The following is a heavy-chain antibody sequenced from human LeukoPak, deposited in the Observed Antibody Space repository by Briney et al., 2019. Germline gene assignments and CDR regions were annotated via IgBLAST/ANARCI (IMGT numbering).Heavy chain of an antibody. Sequence: PGGSLRLSCAASGFTFSSYGMHWVRQAPGKGLEWVAVISHDGSNKYYADSVKGRFTISRDNSKNTLYLQMNSLRAEDAAVYYCAMGRIVGATTPPFDYWSQGTLVSVSS. J-gene: IGHJ4*02. D-gene: IGHD1-26*01. CDR2: ISHDGSNK. CDR1: GFTFSSYG. CDR3: AMGRIVGATTPPFDY. V-gene: IGHV3-30*03.